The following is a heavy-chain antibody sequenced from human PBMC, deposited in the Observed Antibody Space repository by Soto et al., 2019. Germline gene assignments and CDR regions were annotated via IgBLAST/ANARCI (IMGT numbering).Heavy chain of an antibody. CDR3: ARDRWAMAAALRVYYGMDV. CDR2: IWYDGSNK. CDR1: GFTFSSYG. D-gene: IGHD4-17*01. Sequence: QVQLVESGGGVVQPGRSLRLSCAASGFTFSSYGMHWVRQAPGKGLEWVAGIWYDGSNKYYVDSVKGRFTISRDNSKNTQYMKRNTLRAVNTAVYNCARDRWAMAAALRVYYGMDVWGQGTTVTVSS. V-gene: IGHV3-33*01. J-gene: IGHJ6*02.